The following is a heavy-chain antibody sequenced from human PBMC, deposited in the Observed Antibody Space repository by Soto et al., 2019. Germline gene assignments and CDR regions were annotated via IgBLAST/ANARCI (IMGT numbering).Heavy chain of an antibody. D-gene: IGHD3-3*01. J-gene: IGHJ5*02. CDR3: ARQPEYYDFWSGYYDWFDP. CDR1: GGSISSSSYY. Sequence: SETLSLTCTVSGGSISSSSYYWGWIRQPPGKGLEWIGSIYYSGSTYYNPSLKSRVTISVDTSKNHFSLKLSSVTAADTAVYYCARQPEYYDFWSGYYDWFDPWGQGTLVTVSS. CDR2: IYYSGST. V-gene: IGHV4-39*01.